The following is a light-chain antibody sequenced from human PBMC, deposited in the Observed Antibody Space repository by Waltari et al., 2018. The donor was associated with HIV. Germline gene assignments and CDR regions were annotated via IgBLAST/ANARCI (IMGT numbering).Light chain of an antibody. Sequence: DIQMTQSPSSVSASVGDRVTITCRTSQPISSWLAWYQQKPGKAPELLIYAASSVQSWVPSRFSGSGSGTDFTLTISSLQPEDCATYYCQQTDSFPYTFGQGIKLRIK. CDR3: QQTDSFPYT. J-gene: IGKJ2*01. V-gene: IGKV1D-12*01. CDR1: QPISSW. CDR2: AAS.